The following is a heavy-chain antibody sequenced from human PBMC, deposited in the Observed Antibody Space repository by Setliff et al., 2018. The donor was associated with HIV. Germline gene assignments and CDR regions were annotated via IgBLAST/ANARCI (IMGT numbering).Heavy chain of an antibody. CDR1: GGSLNTYY. CDR2: IYTSGST. D-gene: IGHD6-13*01. J-gene: IGHJ4*02. V-gene: IGHV4-4*07. CDR3: ARSPAAEGY. Sequence: PSETLSLTCTVSGGSLNTYYWSWIRQPAGKGLEWIGRIYTSGSTNYNPSLKSRVTISVDTSKNHFSLRLTSVTAADTAVYYCARSPAAEGYWGQGTLVTVSS.